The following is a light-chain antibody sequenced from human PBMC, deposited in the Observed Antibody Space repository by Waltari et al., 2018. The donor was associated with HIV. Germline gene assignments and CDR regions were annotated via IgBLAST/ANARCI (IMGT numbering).Light chain of an antibody. CDR3: QQYDSLPII. CDR1: QDISKY. Sequence: DIQLTQSPSSLSASVGGRVTISCRASQDISKYLARFQQKPGKAPRSLVYAASSLQTGVPARFSGSGSGTDFTLTISILQPEDFATDYCQQYDSLPIIFGQGTRLDIK. J-gene: IGKJ5*01. V-gene: IGKV1-16*01. CDR2: AAS.